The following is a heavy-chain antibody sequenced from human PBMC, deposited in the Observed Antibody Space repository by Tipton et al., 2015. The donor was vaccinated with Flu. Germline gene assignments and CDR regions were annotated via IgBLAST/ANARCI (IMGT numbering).Heavy chain of an antibody. D-gene: IGHD3-9*01. J-gene: IGHJ6*02. CDR3: VRAEILKAMDV. Sequence: TLSLTCTVSGGSVSSSDFYWNWIRQSAGVGLEWIGRIYSSGSTNYNPSLRSRVTISLDTSNNQFSLNLRSVTATDTAVYYCVRAEILKAMDVWGQGTTVIVSS. V-gene: IGHV4-61*02. CDR1: GGSVSSSDFY. CDR2: IYSSGST.